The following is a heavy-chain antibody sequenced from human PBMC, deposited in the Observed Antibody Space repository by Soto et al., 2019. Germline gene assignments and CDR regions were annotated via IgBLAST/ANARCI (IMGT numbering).Heavy chain of an antibody. V-gene: IGHV3-23*01. D-gene: IGHD3-10*01. CDR3: ARLGVYFNDAFDI. Sequence: GGSLRLSCAASGFTFSSYAMSWVRQAPGKGLEWVSAISGSGGSTYYADSVKGRFTISRDNSKNTLYLQMNSLRAEDTAVYYCARLGVYFNDAFDIWGQGTMVTVSS. CDR1: GFTFSSYA. J-gene: IGHJ3*02. CDR2: ISGSGGST.